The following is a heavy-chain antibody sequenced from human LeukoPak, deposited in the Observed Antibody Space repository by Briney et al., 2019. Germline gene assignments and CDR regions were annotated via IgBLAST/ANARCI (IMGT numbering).Heavy chain of an antibody. J-gene: IGHJ4*02. CDR3: ARGPWIQLWSVPFDY. CDR2: ISSSGSTI. V-gene: IGHV3-11*04. CDR1: GFTFSDYY. D-gene: IGHD5-18*01. Sequence: PGGSLRLSCAASGFTFSDYYMSWIRQAPGKGLEWVSYISSSGSTIYYADSVKGRFTISRDNAKNSLYLQMNSLRAEDTAVYYCARGPWIQLWSVPFDYWGQGTLVTVSS.